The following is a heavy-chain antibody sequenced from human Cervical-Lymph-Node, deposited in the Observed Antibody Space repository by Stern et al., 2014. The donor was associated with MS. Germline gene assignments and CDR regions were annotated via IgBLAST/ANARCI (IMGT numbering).Heavy chain of an antibody. Sequence: QVQLAQSGTDVNKPGAPLKLACKASGYTFTRYAISWVRQAPGQGLEWMGRIGPQNGNINYAQKLQGGISMTAGTSASAAYMELGSLRSDDTAVYFCARDLELEWAGCCCYCGMDVWGQGTTVIVSS. D-gene: IGHD3-3*01. CDR2: IGPQNGNI. CDR3: ARDLELEWAGCCCYCGMDV. V-gene: IGHV1-18*04. CDR1: GYTFTRYA. J-gene: IGHJ6*02.